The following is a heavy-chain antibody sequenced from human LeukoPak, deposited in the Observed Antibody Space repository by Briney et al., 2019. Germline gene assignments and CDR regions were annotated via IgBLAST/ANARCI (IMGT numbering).Heavy chain of an antibody. CDR2: ISSSSSTI. V-gene: IGHV3-48*01. J-gene: IGHJ5*02. D-gene: IGHD3-22*01. CDR3: TTDMVVVITLT. Sequence: PGGSLRLSCAASGFTFSSYSMNWVRQAPGKGLEWVSYISSSSSTIYYADSVKGRFTISRDNAKNSLYLQMNSLKTEDTAVYYCTTDMVVVITLTWGQGTLVTVSS. CDR1: GFTFSSYS.